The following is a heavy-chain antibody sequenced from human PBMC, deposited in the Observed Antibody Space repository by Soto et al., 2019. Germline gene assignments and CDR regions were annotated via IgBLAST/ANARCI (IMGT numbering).Heavy chain of an antibody. Sequence: SETLSLTCTVSGGTISSGDYHWSWIRQPPGKGLEWIGNIHNSGNIYYNPSLKSRLSISVDTSKNQFSLKLSSVTAADTAVYYCARDPISFLSYYYDSSGTKNWFDPWGQGTLVTVSS. D-gene: IGHD3-22*01. CDR3: ARDPISFLSYYYDSSGTKNWFDP. CDR2: IHNSGNI. CDR1: GGTISSGDYH. J-gene: IGHJ5*02. V-gene: IGHV4-30-4*01.